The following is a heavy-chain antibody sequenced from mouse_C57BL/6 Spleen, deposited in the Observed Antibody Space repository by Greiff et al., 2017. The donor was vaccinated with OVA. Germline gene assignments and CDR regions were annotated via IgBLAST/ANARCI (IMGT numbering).Heavy chain of an antibody. CDR1: GFTFSSYA. Sequence: EVQVVESGEGLVKPGGSLKLSCAASGFTFSSYAMSWVRQTPEKRLEWVAYISSGGDYIYYADTVKGRFTLSRDNARNTLYLQMSSLKSEDTAMYYCTRDERYPAWFAYWGQGTLVTVSA. J-gene: IGHJ3*01. CDR3: TRDERYPAWFAY. D-gene: IGHD1-1*01. CDR2: ISSGGDYI. V-gene: IGHV5-9-1*02.